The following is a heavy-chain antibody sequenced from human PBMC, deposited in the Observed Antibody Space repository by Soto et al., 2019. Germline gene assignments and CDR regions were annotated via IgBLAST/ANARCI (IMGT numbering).Heavy chain of an antibody. CDR1: GGSFSGYY. D-gene: IGHD2-2*01. CDR2: INHSGST. V-gene: IGHV4-34*01. J-gene: IGHJ6*03. CDR3: ARAYTKGTSDYYYYYMDA. Sequence: SETLSLTCAVYGGSFSGYYWSWIRQPPGKGLERIGEINHSGSTNYNPSLKSRVTISVDTSKNQFSLKLSSVTAADTAVYYCARAYTKGTSDYYYYYMDAWGKGTTVTVSS.